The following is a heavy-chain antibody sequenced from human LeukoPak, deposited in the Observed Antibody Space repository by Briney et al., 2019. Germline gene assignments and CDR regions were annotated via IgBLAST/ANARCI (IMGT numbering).Heavy chain of an antibody. Sequence: GGSLRLSCAASGFSFSSYAMNWVRQAPGKGLEWVASIDSSSSHIYYADSVKGRFTISRDNTKSSLYLQMNSLRAEDMAVYYCARGYCGGDCYGDWGQGTLVTVSS. D-gene: IGHD2-21*02. CDR1: GFSFSSYA. CDR2: IDSSSSHI. CDR3: ARGYCGGDCYGD. J-gene: IGHJ1*01. V-gene: IGHV3-21*01.